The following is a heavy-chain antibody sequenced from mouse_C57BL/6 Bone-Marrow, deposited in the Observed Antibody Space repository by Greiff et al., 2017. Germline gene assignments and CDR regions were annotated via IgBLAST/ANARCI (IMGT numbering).Heavy chain of an antibody. V-gene: IGHV14-4*01. J-gene: IGHJ4*01. Sequence: EVQLQQSGAELVRPGASVKLSCTASGFNIKDDYMHWVKQRPEQGLEWIGWIDPENSDTEYASKFQGKATITADTSSNTAYLQLSSLTSEDTAVYYCGYGNAMDYWGQGTSVTVSS. CDR3: GYGNAMDY. CDR2: IDPENSDT. CDR1: GFNIKDDY. D-gene: IGHD1-1*01.